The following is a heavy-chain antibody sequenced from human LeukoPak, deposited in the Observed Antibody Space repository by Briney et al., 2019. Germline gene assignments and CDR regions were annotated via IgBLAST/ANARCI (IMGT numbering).Heavy chain of an antibody. CDR3: TRHTDYDFWSGYYHLDY. J-gene: IGHJ4*02. CDR2: IRSKANSYAT. Sequence: PGGSLRLSCAASGFTFSGSAMHWVRQASGKGLEWVGRIRSKANSYATAYAASVKGRFTISRDDSKNTAYLQMNSLKTEDTAVYYCTRHTDYDFWSGYYHLDYWGQGTLVTVSS. V-gene: IGHV3-73*01. CDR1: GFTFSGSA. D-gene: IGHD3-3*01.